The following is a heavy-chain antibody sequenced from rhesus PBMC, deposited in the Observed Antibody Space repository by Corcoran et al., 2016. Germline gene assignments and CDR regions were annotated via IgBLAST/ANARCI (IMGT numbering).Heavy chain of an antibody. CDR3: AGVSTFGGSLDV. Sequence: EVQLVQSGADVKKPGASVKVSCKVSGYTFTELSMHWVRQAPGKGLEWKGGVGPVEGEKIHARKFQGRGAMTEATSTDTAYMEVGGLRSEDTAVYYCAGVSTFGGSLDVWGRGVLVTVSS. V-gene: IGHV1-156*01. CDR2: VGPVEGEK. J-gene: IGHJ5-2*02. CDR1: GYTFTELS. D-gene: IGHD2-15*01.